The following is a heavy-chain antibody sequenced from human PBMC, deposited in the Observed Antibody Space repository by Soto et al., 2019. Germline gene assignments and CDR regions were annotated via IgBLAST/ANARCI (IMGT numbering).Heavy chain of an antibody. V-gene: IGHV1-45*02. CDR3: ARGFPLWFDP. CDR1: GYTFTYRY. J-gene: IGHJ5*02. Sequence: SVKVSCKASGYTFTYRYLHWVRQAPGQALEWMGWITPYNGNTNYAQNLQGRLTITTDRSTTTAYMELSSLRSEDTAVYYCARGFPLWFDPWGQGTLVTVSS. CDR2: ITPYNGNT. D-gene: IGHD3-16*02.